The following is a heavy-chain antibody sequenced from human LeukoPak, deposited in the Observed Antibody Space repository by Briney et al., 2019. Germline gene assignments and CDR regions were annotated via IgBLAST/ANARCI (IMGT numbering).Heavy chain of an antibody. J-gene: IGHJ3*02. CDR3: ARVLKGYSSALDAFDI. CDR1: GFTFSDYY. CDR2: ISSSGSTI. Sequence: PGGSLRLSCAASGFTFSDYYMSWIRQAPGKGLEWVSYISSSGSTIYYADSVKGRFTISRDNAKNSLYLQMNSLRAEDTAVYYCARVLKGYSSALDAFDIWGQGTMVTVSS. V-gene: IGHV3-11*01. D-gene: IGHD6-19*01.